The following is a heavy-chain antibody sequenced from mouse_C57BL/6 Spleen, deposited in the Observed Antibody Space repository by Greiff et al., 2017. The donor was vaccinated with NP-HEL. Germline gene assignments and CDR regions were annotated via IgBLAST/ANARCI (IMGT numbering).Heavy chain of an antibody. CDR2: IYPGDGDT. CDR1: GYAFSSSW. V-gene: IGHV1-82*01. D-gene: IGHD1-1*01. Sequence: QVQLKQSGPELVKPGASVKISCKASGYAFSSSWMNWVKQRPGKGLEWIGRIYPGDGDTNYNGKFKGKATLTADKSSSTAYMQLSSLTSEDSAVYFCARYTVVATHWYFDVWGTGTTVTVSS. J-gene: IGHJ1*03. CDR3: ARYTVVATHWYFDV.